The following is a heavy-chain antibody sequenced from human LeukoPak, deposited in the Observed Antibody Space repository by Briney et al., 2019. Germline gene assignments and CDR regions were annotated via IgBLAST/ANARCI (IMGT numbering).Heavy chain of an antibody. Sequence: GGSLRLSCAASGFTFSSYNMNWVRQAPGKGLEWVSSISGSSSNIYYADSLKGRFTISGDNAKTSLYLQMNSLRAEDTAVYYCAREHAGVAAFDIWGQGTMVTVSS. CDR3: AREHAGVAAFDI. D-gene: IGHD3-10*01. V-gene: IGHV3-21*04. CDR2: ISGSSSNI. J-gene: IGHJ3*02. CDR1: GFTFSSYN.